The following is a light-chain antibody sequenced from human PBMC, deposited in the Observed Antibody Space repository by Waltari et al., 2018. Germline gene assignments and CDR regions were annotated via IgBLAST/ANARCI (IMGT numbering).Light chain of an antibody. V-gene: IGKV3-20*01. CDR2: HAS. J-gene: IGKJ1*01. Sequence: EIVLTKSPGTLYLSPGERATLACRASQIFSKYVAWYQQKPGQAPRLLIYHASSRAAGIPDRFSGSGYGTDFSLTISRLEPEDFAVYYCQHYESLPVTFGQGTKVEIK. CDR1: QIFSKY. CDR3: QHYESLPVT.